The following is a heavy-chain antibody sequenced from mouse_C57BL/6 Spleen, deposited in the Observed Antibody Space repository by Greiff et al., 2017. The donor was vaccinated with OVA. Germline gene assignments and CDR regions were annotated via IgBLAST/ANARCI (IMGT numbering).Heavy chain of an antibody. Sequence: EVQLVESGGGLVKPGGSLKLSCAASGFTFSSYAMSWVRQTPEKRLEWVATISDGGSYTYYPDNVKGRFTISRDNAKNNLYLQMSHLKSEDTAMYYCAREDSNYLAYWGQGTLVTVSA. V-gene: IGHV5-4*01. D-gene: IGHD2-5*01. J-gene: IGHJ3*01. CDR2: ISDGGSYT. CDR3: AREDSNYLAY. CDR1: GFTFSSYA.